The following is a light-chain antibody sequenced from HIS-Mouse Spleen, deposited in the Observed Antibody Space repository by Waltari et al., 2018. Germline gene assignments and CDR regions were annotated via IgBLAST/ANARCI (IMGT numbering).Light chain of an antibody. CDR3: SSYTSSSTRV. Sequence: QSALTQPASVSGSPGQSITISCTGTSSDVGGYNYVSWYQQHPGKAPKLMLYDVSNRPSGVPNRLAGSKSGSTASLTISGRQAEDEADYYCSSYTSSSTRVFGGGTKLTVL. CDR1: SSDVGGYNY. J-gene: IGLJ3*02. V-gene: IGLV2-14*03. CDR2: DVS.